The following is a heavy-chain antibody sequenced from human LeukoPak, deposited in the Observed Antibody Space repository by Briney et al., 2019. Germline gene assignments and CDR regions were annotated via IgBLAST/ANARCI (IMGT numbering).Heavy chain of an antibody. V-gene: IGHV1-2*02. CDR1: GYTFTGYY. J-gene: IGHJ4*02. D-gene: IGHD6-13*01. CDR3: ARVTGYVMEDYFDY. CDR2: INPNSGGT. Sequence: ASVKVSCKASGYTFTGYYMHWVRQAPGQGLEWMGWINPNSGGTNYAQKFQGRVTMTRDTSISTAYKELSRLRSDDTAVYYCARVTGYVMEDYFDYWGQGTLVTVSS.